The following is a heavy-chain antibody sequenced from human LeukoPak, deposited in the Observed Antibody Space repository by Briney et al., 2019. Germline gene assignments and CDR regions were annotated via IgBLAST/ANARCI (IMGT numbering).Heavy chain of an antibody. CDR1: GFRFSRYD. D-gene: IGHD3-22*01. CDR2: ISYDGRSK. CDR3: ATPKYYYDSSGYNY. V-gene: IGHV3-30*04. Sequence: GGSLRLSCVASGFRFSRYDMHWVRQAPGKGLEWVAVISYDGRSKIYADSVKGRLTISRDNSKNTLYLQMNSLRTEDTAVYYCATPKYYYDSSGYNYWGQGTLVTVSS. J-gene: IGHJ4*02.